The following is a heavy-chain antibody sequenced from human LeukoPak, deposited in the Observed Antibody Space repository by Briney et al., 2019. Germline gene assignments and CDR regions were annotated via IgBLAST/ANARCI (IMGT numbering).Heavy chain of an antibody. CDR1: GGSINSGGYY. CDR2: IYYSGST. Sequence: PSQTLSLTCTVSGGSINSGGYYWSWIRQHPGKGLEWIGYIYYSGSTYYNPSLKSRVTISADTSKNQFSLKLSSVTAADTAVYYCARARSAAGNFDYWGQGTLVTVSS. V-gene: IGHV4-31*03. D-gene: IGHD6-13*01. J-gene: IGHJ4*02. CDR3: ARARSAAGNFDY.